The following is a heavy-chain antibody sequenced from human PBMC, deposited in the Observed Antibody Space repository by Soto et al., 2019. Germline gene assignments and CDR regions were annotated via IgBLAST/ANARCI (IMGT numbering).Heavy chain of an antibody. D-gene: IGHD5-18*01. Sequence: EVQLVESGGGLVKPGGSLRLSCAASGFTFSSYSMNWVRQAPGKGLEWVSSISSTSAYIYYAESVRGRFTISRDNAKNSRYLQMNSLRAEDTAVYYCSRDLGLSSFSSGYGLGPFAYGGQGSLVTVSS. J-gene: IGHJ4*02. CDR2: ISSTSAYI. V-gene: IGHV3-21*01. CDR1: GFTFSSYS. CDR3: SRDLGLSSFSSGYGLGPFAY.